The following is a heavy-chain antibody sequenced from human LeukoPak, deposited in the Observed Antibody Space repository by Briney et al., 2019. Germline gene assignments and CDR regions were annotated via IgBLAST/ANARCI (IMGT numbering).Heavy chain of an antibody. D-gene: IGHD3-22*01. CDR2: IKSKTDGGTT. J-gene: IGHJ1*01. Sequence: PGGSLRLSCAASGFTFSNAWMSWVRQAPGKGREWVGRIKSKTDGGTTDYAAPVKGRFTISRDDSKNTLYLQMNSLKTEDTAVYYCTRDILVGYYDSSGYYWGQGTLVTVSS. V-gene: IGHV3-15*01. CDR3: TRDILVGYYDSSGYY. CDR1: GFTFSNAW.